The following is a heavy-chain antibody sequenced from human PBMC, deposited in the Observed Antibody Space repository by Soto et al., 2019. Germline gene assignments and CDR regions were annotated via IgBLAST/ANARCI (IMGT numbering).Heavy chain of an antibody. J-gene: IGHJ4*02. Sequence: PGGSLRLSCAASGFTFSSYAMHWVRQAPGKGFVCVFVILYVGSNIFYADSLKGRFTIFRDNSKNTLYLQMNSLRAEDTAVYYCARDGNYDMASYFDYWGQGTLVTVSS. CDR1: GFTFSSYA. CDR2: ILYVGSNI. V-gene: IGHV3-30-3*01. D-gene: IGHD3-9*01. CDR3: ARDGNYDMASYFDY.